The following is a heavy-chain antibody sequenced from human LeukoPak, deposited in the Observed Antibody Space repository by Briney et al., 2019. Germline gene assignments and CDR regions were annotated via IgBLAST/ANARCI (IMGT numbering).Heavy chain of an antibody. Sequence: PSETLSLTCAVSGGSISSSSTNCWTWVRQPPGKRLEWIGEIYHSGATNYNPSLKSRVTMLLDKSKNQFSLKLNSVTAADTAVYYCARNGGNSDYDYWGQGTLVTVSA. V-gene: IGHV4-4*02. J-gene: IGHJ4*02. CDR3: ARNGGNSDYDY. CDR2: IYHSGAT. CDR1: GGSISSSSTNC. D-gene: IGHD4-23*01.